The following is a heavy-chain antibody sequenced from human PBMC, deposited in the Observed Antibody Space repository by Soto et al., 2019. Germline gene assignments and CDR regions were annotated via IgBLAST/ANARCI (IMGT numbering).Heavy chain of an antibody. CDR2: ISYDGSNK. CDR1: GFTFSSYA. Sequence: GGSLRLSCAASGFTFSSYAMHWVLQAPGKGLEWVAVISYDGSNKYYADSVKGRFTISRDNSKNTLYLQMNSLRAEDTAVYYCAKGRSWYGPWWFDPWGQGTLVTVSS. D-gene: IGHD6-13*01. V-gene: IGHV3-30-3*01. CDR3: AKGRSWYGPWWFDP. J-gene: IGHJ5*02.